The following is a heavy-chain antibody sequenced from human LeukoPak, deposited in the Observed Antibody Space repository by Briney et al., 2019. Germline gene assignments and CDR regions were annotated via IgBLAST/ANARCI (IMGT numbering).Heavy chain of an antibody. D-gene: IGHD4-11*01. CDR2: NSGGGDSK. CDR3: ARNLYLDLQAHGY. Sequence: GGSLRLSCAASGFTFSDYEMNWVRQAPGKGLEWVAFNSGGGDSKFYGDSVKGRFTISRDNAKNSLYLQMNGLRVEDTAIYYCARNLYLDLQAHGYWGQGTLVTVSS. V-gene: IGHV3-48*03. CDR1: GFTFSDYE. J-gene: IGHJ4*02.